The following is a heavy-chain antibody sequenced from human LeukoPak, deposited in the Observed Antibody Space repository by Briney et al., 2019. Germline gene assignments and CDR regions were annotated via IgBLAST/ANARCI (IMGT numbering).Heavy chain of an antibody. Sequence: ASVKVSCKASGYTFTSHYINWVRQATGQGLEWMGWMNPNSGNTAYAQEFQGRVAITRNTSISTAYMELSGLRSEDTAVYFCAISLIRGVKISWGQGTPVTVSS. CDR3: AISLIRGVKIS. D-gene: IGHD3-10*01. CDR1: GYTFTSHY. V-gene: IGHV1-8*03. J-gene: IGHJ5*02. CDR2: MNPNSGNT.